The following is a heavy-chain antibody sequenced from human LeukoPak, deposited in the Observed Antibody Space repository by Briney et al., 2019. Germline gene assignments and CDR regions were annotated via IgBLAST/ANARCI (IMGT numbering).Heavy chain of an antibody. CDR2: ISSSSSYI. CDR3: ASRVASTIFEDYFDY. CDR1: GFTFSSYS. J-gene: IGHJ4*02. Sequence: GGSLRLSCAASGFTFSSYSMNWVRQAPGKGLEWVSSISSSSSYIYYADSVKGRFTISRDNAKNSLYLQMNSLRAEDTAVYYCASRVASTIFEDYFDYWGQGTLVTVSS. V-gene: IGHV3-21*01. D-gene: IGHD3-3*01.